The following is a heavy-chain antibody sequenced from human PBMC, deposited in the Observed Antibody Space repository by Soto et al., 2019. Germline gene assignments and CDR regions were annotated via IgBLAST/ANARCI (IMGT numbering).Heavy chain of an antibody. D-gene: IGHD6-13*01. V-gene: IGHV4-59*01. CDR1: GGSISSYY. Sequence: SETLSLTCTVSGGSISSYYWSWIRQPPGKGLEWIGYIYYSGSTNYNPSLKSRVTISVDTSKNQFSLKLSSVTAADTAVYYCARVDSSWTNYYYGMDVWGQGTTVTVSS. J-gene: IGHJ6*02. CDR2: IYYSGST. CDR3: ARVDSSWTNYYYGMDV.